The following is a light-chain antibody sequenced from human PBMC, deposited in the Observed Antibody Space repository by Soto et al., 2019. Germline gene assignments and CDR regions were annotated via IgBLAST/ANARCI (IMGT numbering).Light chain of an antibody. J-gene: IGKJ2*01. CDR1: QSISKW. CDR3: QQYHSNYT. CDR2: DAS. Sequence: DIQMTQSPTTLSASVGDRVTITCRASQSISKWLAWYQQKPGKAPKFLMYDASTLESGVPSRFSGSGSGTEFTITLSSLQPDDFATYYCQQYHSNYTFGQGTQLEIK. V-gene: IGKV1-5*01.